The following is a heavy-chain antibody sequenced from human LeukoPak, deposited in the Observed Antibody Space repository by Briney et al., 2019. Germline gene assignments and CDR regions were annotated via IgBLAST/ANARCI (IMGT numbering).Heavy chain of an antibody. D-gene: IGHD1-26*01. CDR3: AREGAVGATTWYFDY. CDR1: GGXVSSGTYY. CDR2: IYYSGST. J-gene: IGHJ4*02. Sequence: SETLSLTCTVSGGXVSSGTYYWGWIRQPPGKGLEWIGYIYYSGSTNYNPSLKSRATISVDTSKNQFSLKLSSVTAVDTAVYYCAREGAVGATTWYFDYWGQGALVTVSS. V-gene: IGHV4-61*01.